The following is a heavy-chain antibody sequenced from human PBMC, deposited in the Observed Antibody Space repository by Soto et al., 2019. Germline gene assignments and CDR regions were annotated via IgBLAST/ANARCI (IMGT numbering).Heavy chain of an antibody. CDR1: GYTFTIYG. D-gene: IGHD5-12*01. V-gene: IGHV1-18*01. J-gene: IGHJ6*02. CDR2: ISGYNGDT. CDR3: AREGVAPYYYYGMDV. Sequence: ASVKVSCKASGYTFTIYGIIWVRQAPGQGLEWMGWISGYNGDTNYAQTFQGRVTMTTDTSTSTAYMELRSLRSDDTAVYYCAREGVAPYYYYGMDVWGQGTPVTVSS.